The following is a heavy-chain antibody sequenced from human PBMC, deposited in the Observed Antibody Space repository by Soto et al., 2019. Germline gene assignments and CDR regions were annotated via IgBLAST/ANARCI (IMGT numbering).Heavy chain of an antibody. V-gene: IGHV3-11*01. CDR3: ALGIDLLTGYSEAFDS. D-gene: IGHD3-9*01. Sequence: QVQLEQSGGGLVKPGGSLSLSCAASGFSISDYYMAWIRQTPGKGLEWVSYISSTGVTIYYADSVKGRFTISRDNAKNSLVLQMDSLRAEDAAVYYCALGIDLLTGYSEAFDSWGQGALVTVSS. CDR2: ISSTGVTI. J-gene: IGHJ4*02. CDR1: GFSISDYY.